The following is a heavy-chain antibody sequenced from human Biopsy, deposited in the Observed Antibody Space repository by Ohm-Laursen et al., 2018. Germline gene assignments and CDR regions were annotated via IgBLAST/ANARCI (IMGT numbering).Heavy chain of an antibody. V-gene: IGHV1-46*01. Sequence: GASVKVSCKPLGYTFISYNVHWARQAPGQGLEWMGIINPSDGRTGYAQKFQDRISMSADTSTSTVYLVLRGLRFEDTAVYYCASGHYYGLGSRQWNYGWDVWGQGTTVVVSS. CDR3: ASGHYYGLGSRQWNYGWDV. D-gene: IGHD3-10*01. CDR2: INPSDGRT. CDR1: GYTFISYN. J-gene: IGHJ6*02.